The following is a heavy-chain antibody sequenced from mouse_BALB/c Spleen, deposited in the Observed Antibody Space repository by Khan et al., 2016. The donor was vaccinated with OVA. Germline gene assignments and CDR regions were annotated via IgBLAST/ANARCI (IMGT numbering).Heavy chain of an antibody. CDR2: IWGDGST. D-gene: IGHD1-2*01. CDR3: ARDLRLGGFAY. CDR1: GFSLTDFG. Sequence: QVQLKESGPGLVAPSQSLSITCSVSGFSLTDFGVNWVRQPPGKGLEWLGMIWGDGSTDYNSALKSRLSINKDNSKSQVFLKMNSLQTDDTARYYCARDLRLGGFAYWGQGTLVTVSA. V-gene: IGHV2-6-7*01. J-gene: IGHJ3*01.